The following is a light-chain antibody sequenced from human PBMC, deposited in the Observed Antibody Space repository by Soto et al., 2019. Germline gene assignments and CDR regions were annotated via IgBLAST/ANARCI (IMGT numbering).Light chain of an antibody. V-gene: IGLV2-23*01. J-gene: IGLJ1*01. CDR1: SDDVGTYNL. Sequence: QSVLTQPASVSGSPGQSITLSCTGTSDDVGTYNLVSWYQQHPTKAPKLLLYESFKWPSGVSDRFSGSKSGNTASLTISGLEAEDEADYYCSSYAGDTTYVFGTGTQ. CDR3: SSYAGDTTYV. CDR2: ESF.